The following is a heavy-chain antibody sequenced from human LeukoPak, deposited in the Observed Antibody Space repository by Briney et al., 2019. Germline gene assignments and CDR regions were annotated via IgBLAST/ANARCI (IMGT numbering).Heavy chain of an antibody. Sequence: ASVKVSCKASGYTFTGYYMHWVRQAPGQGFEGMGWINPTSGGTNYAQKFQGRVTMTRDTSISTAYMELSRLRSDDTAVYYCAKPYYYDSSGYYYYYYYGMDVWGQGTTVTVSS. V-gene: IGHV1-2*02. D-gene: IGHD3-22*01. CDR3: AKPYYYDSSGYYYYYYYGMDV. CDR1: GYTFTGYY. J-gene: IGHJ6*02. CDR2: INPTSGGT.